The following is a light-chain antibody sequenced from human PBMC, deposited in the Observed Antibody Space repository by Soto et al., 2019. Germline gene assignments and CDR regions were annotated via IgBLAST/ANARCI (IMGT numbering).Light chain of an antibody. J-gene: IGLJ2*01. CDR1: SSDVGGYNY. V-gene: IGLV2-14*01. CDR2: EVS. Sequence: QSALTQPASVSGSPGQSITISCTGTSSDVGGYNYVSWYQHHPGKVPKLMIYEVSNRPLGISHRFSGSKSGNTASLTISGLQYEDEADYYCSSYTTSYTQVFGGGTKLTVL. CDR3: SSYTTSYTQV.